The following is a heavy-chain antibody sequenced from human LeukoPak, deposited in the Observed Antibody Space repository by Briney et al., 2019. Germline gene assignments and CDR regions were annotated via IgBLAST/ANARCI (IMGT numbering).Heavy chain of an antibody. D-gene: IGHD1-26*01. CDR3: AKGRRIVGATTYDY. J-gene: IGHJ4*02. V-gene: IGHV3-30*18. CDR1: GFTFSSYS. Sequence: GGSLRLSCAASGFTFSSYSMNWVRQAPGKGLEWVAVISYDGSNKYYADSVKGRFTISRDNSKNTLYLQMNSLRAEDTAVYYCAKGRRIVGATTYDYWGQGTLVTVSS. CDR2: ISYDGSNK.